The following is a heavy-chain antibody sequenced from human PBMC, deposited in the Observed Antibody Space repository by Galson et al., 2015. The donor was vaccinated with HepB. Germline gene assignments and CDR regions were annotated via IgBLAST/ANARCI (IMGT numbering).Heavy chain of an antibody. V-gene: IGHV3-33*01. CDR1: GFTFSSYG. J-gene: IGHJ4*02. D-gene: IGHD2-2*01. CDR3: ARDACRGYCSRQRGVFDY. CDR2: IWYDGSNK. Sequence: SLRLSCAASGFTFSSYGMHWVRQAPGKGLEWVAVIWYDGSNKYYADSVKGRFTISRDNSKNTLYLQMNSLRAEDTAVYYCARDACRGYCSRQRGVFDYWGQGTLVTVSS.